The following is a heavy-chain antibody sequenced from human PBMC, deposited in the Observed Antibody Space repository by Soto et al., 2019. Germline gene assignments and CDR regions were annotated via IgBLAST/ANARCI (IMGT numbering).Heavy chain of an antibody. CDR2: ISAYNGNT. J-gene: IGHJ6*02. V-gene: IGHV1-18*01. Sequence: ASVKVSCKASGYTFTSYGISWVRQAPGQGLEWMGWISAYNGNTNYAQKLQGRVTMTTDTSTSTAYMELRSLRSDDTAVYYCASGQEAAYCSGGSCYYPEWYYGMDVWGQGTTVTVSS. CDR1: GYTFTSYG. CDR3: ASGQEAAYCSGGSCYYPEWYYGMDV. D-gene: IGHD2-15*01.